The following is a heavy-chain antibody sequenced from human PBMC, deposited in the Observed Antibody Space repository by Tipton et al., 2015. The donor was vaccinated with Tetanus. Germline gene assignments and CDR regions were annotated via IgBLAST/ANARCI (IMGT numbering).Heavy chain of an antibody. CDR3: ARDGGNYFYYGMNV. CDR1: GVSIKGGGFY. V-gene: IGHV4-31*03. CDR2: IYSPGTT. J-gene: IGHJ6*02. Sequence: TLSLTCSVSGVSIKGGGFYWTWIRQPPGKGLEWIGYIYSPGTTSYAPSLRGRATISFDSVKNHFSLSLSSVTAADAAMYYCARDGGNYFYYGMNVWGQGAGVTVSS.